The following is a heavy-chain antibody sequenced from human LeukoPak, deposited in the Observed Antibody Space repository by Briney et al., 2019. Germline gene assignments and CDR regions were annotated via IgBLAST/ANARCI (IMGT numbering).Heavy chain of an antibody. D-gene: IGHD4-11*01. V-gene: IGHV4-59*01. CDR3: ARGRVSSSTWYSTYYYFFYMDF. CDR1: DDSITMYY. Sequence: SEALSLTCTVSDDSITMYYWTWIRQPPGKGLEWIGYVNHTGSTKFNPSLNGRVSISRDTSNNFFSLRLRSVTAADTAVYFCARGRVSSSTWYSTYYYFFYMDFWGKGTTVTVSS. CDR2: VNHTGST. J-gene: IGHJ6*03.